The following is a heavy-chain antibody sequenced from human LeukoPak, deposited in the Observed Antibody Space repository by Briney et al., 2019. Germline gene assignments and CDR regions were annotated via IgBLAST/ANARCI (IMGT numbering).Heavy chain of an antibody. CDR3: ARGIGCSSTSCKDYYYYYYMDV. V-gene: IGHV1-8*03. CDR1: GYTFTSYD. J-gene: IGHJ6*03. Sequence: ASVKVSCKASGYTFTSYDINWVRQATGQGLEWMGWMNPNSGNTGYAQKFQGRVTITRNTSISTAYMELSSLRSEDTAVYYCARGIGCSSTSCKDYYYYYYMDVWGKGTTVTVSS. CDR2: MNPNSGNT. D-gene: IGHD2-2*01.